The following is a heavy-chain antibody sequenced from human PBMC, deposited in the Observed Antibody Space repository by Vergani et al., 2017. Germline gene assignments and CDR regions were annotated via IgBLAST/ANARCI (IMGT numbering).Heavy chain of an antibody. J-gene: IGHJ4*02. CDR3: ARRTTMVRGVLEIARYYFDY. V-gene: IGHV4-39*01. CDR1: GGSFNTYY. D-gene: IGHD3-10*01. CDR2: IYYSGST. Sequence: QVQLEESGPGLVKPSETLSLTCTVSGGSFNTYYWGWIRQTPGKGLEWIGSIYYSGSTYYNPSLESRVTMSVDTSKNQFSLKLSSVTAADTAVYYCARRTTMVRGVLEIARYYFDYWGQGTLVTVSS.